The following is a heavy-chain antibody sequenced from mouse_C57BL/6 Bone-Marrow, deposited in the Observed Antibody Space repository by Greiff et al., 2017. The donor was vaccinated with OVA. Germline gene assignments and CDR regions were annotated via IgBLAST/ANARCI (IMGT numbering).Heavy chain of an antibody. CDR1: GYTFTSYW. V-gene: IGHV1-55*01. J-gene: IGHJ3*01. CDR3: ARSGFAY. CDR2: IYPGSGST. Sequence: QVQLKQPGAELVKPGASVKMSCKASGYTFTSYWITWVKQRPGQGLEWIGDIYPGSGSTNYNEKFKSKATLTVDTSSSSAYMQLSSMTSEDSAVCYCARSGFAYWGQRTLVTVSA.